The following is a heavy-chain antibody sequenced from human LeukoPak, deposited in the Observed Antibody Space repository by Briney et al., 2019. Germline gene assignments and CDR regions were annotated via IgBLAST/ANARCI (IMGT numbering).Heavy chain of an antibody. D-gene: IGHD4-17*01. V-gene: IGHV3-33*06. J-gene: IGHJ2*01. CDR2: IWYDGSNK. Sequence: VGSLRLSCAASGFTFSSYDMHWVRQAPGKGLEWVAVIWYDGSNKYYADSVKGRFTISRDNSKNTLYLQMNSLRAEDTAVYYCAKATTFDYGHYWYLDLWGRGTLVTVSS. CDR1: GFTFSSYD. CDR3: AKATTFDYGHYWYLDL.